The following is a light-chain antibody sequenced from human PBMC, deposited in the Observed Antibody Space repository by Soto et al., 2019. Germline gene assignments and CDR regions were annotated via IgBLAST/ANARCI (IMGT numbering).Light chain of an antibody. Sequence: QSVLTQPPSASGTPGQRVTIYCSGSSSNIGSNTVNWYQQFPGTAPKLLIYGNNKRPSGVPDRFSGSKSGTSASLAISGLQSEDEADYYCAAWDDSLNGRVFGGGTKLTVL. CDR1: SSNIGSNT. CDR3: AAWDDSLNGRV. J-gene: IGLJ2*01. CDR2: GNN. V-gene: IGLV1-44*01.